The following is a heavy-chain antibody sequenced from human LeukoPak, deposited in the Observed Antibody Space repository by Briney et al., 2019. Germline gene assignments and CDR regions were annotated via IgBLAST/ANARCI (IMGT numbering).Heavy chain of an antibody. D-gene: IGHD3-10*01. V-gene: IGHV3-49*03. Sequence: PGGSLRLSCTASGFTFGDYAMSWFRQAPGKGLEWVGFIRSKAYGGTTEYAASVKGRFTISRDDSKSIAYLQMNSLKTEDTAVYYCTRDNWLWFGGEWEDYWGQGTLVTVSS. J-gene: IGHJ4*02. CDR1: GFTFGDYA. CDR3: TRDNWLWFGGEWEDY. CDR2: IRSKAYGGTT.